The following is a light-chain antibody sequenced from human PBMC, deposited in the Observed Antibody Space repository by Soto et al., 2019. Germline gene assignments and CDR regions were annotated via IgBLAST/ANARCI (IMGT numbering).Light chain of an antibody. Sequence: DIQMTQSPSTLSASVGDRVTISCRASQSISSWLACYQQKPGKAPNLLIYQTSNLESGVPSRFSGRGSGTEFTLTITSLQPDDFATDYCQQYKRYSKTFGQGTKVDIK. CDR3: QQYKRYSKT. J-gene: IGKJ1*01. CDR1: QSISSW. CDR2: QTS. V-gene: IGKV1-5*03.